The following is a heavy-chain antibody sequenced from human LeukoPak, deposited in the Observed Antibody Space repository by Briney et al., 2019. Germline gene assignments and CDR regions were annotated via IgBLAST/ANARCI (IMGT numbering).Heavy chain of an antibody. CDR1: GFTFSSYA. CDR2: ISGSGGST. Sequence: GGSLRLSCAASGFTFSSYAMSWVRQAPGKGLEWVSAISGSGGSTYYADSVKGRFTISRDNSKNTLYLQMNSLRAEDTAVYYCAKDWGIAAAGTPSLDYWGQGTLVTVSS. V-gene: IGHV3-23*01. J-gene: IGHJ4*02. CDR3: AKDWGIAAAGTPSLDY. D-gene: IGHD6-13*01.